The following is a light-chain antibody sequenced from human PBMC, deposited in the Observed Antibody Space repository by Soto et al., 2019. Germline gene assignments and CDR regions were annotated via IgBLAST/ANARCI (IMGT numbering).Light chain of an antibody. CDR2: GVS. CDR3: CSYAGPTTFVI. V-gene: IGLV2-23*02. J-gene: IGLJ2*01. CDR1: SSDVGSYNL. Sequence: QSALTQPASVSGSPGQSITISCTGTSSDVGSYNLVSWYQQYPGKAPKLMIFGVSERPSGVSNRFSGSKSGNTASLTISGLQAEDEADYYCCSYAGPTTFVIFGRGTKLTVL.